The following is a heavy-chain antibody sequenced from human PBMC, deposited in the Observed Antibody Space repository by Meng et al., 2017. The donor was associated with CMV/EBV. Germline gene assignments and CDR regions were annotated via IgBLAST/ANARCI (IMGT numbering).Heavy chain of an antibody. CDR2: ISSSSSYI. V-gene: IGHV3-21*01. J-gene: IGHJ4*02. Sequence: GESLKISCASSGFTFSSYSMNWVRQAPGKGLEWVSSISSSSSYIYDADSVKGRFTISRDNAKNSLYLQMNSLRAEDTAVYYCARDLGPYNWNYVGVVQGAKDYWGQGTLVTVSS. CDR1: GFTFSSYS. D-gene: IGHD1-7*01. CDR3: ARDLGPYNWNYVGVVQGAKDY.